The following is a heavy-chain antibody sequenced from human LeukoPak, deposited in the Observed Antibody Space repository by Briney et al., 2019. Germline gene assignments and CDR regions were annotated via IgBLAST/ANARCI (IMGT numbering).Heavy chain of an antibody. CDR2: ISWNSGSI. Sequence: SLRLSCAASGFTFDDYAMHWVRQAPGKGLEWVSGISWNSGSIGYADSVKGRFTISGDNAKNSLYLQMNSLRAEDMALYYCAKDMGVGYCSSTSCYDGFDYWGQGTLVTVSS. CDR3: AKDMGVGYCSSTSCYDGFDY. V-gene: IGHV3-9*03. J-gene: IGHJ4*02. CDR1: GFTFDDYA. D-gene: IGHD2-2*01.